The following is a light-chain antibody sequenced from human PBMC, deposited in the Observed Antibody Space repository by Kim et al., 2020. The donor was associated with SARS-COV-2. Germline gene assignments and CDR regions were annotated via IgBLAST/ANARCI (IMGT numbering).Light chain of an antibody. V-gene: IGKV3-11*01. CDR3: QQRSNWPPFT. J-gene: IGKJ3*01. CDR1: QSVSSY. CDR2: DAS. Sequence: SPGERATLSCRASQSVSSYLAWYQQKPGQAPRLLIYDASNRATGIPARFSGSRSGTDFTLTISSLEPEDFAVYYCQQRSNWPPFTFGPGTKVDIK.